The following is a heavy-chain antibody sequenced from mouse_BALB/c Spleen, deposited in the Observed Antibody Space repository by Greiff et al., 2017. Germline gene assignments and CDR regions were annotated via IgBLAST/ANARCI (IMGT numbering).Heavy chain of an antibody. V-gene: IGHV3-2*02. D-gene: IGHD2-1*01. CDR2: ISYSGST. CDR1: GYSITSDYA. J-gene: IGHJ2*01. Sequence: EVQLVESGPGLVKPSQSLSLTCTVTGYSITSDYAWNWIRQFPGNKLEWMGYISYSGSTSYNPSLKSRISITRDTSKNQFFLQLNSVTTEDTATYYCARLYGNYDYFDYWGQGTTLTVSS. CDR3: ARLYGNYDYFDY.